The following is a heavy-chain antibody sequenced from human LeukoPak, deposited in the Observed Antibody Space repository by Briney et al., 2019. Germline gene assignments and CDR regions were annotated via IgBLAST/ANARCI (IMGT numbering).Heavy chain of an antibody. CDR2: ISSSSSTI. CDR3: ARELVGYDYVWMGFDY. CDR1: GFTFSSYS. D-gene: IGHD3-16*01. Sequence: GGSLRLSCAASGFTFSSYSMNWVRQAPGKGLEWVSYISSSSSTIYYADSVKGRFTISRDNAKNSLYLQMNSLRAEDTAVYYCARELVGYDYVWMGFDYWGQGTLVTVSS. J-gene: IGHJ4*02. V-gene: IGHV3-48*01.